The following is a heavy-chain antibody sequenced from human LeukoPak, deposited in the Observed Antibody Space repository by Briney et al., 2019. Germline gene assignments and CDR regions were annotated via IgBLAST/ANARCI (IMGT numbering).Heavy chain of an antibody. CDR1: GFTFSSYA. Sequence: GGSLRLSCAASGFTFSSYAMSWVRQAPGKGLEWVSAISGSGGSTYYADSVKGRFTISRDNSKNTLYLQMNSLRAEDTAVYYCAREMGLEWLSYYYYYYMDVWGKGTTVTVSS. V-gene: IGHV3-23*01. CDR2: ISGSGGST. CDR3: AREMGLEWLSYYYYYYMDV. J-gene: IGHJ6*03. D-gene: IGHD3-3*01.